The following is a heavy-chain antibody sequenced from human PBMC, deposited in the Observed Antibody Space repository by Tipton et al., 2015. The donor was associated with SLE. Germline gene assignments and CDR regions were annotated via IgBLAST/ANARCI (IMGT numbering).Heavy chain of an antibody. CDR3: SRHREYSGHDYHYFLAMDV. Sequence: TLSLTCSVSGGSITSSPYYWGWIRQPPGKGLEWIGSLDYSGSTYSNPSLKSRISISVDRSKNQFSLNLSSVTAADTAVYYCSRHREYSGHDYHYFLAMDVWGHGTTVTVS. CDR1: GGSITSSPYY. D-gene: IGHD5-12*01. J-gene: IGHJ6*02. CDR2: LDYSGST. V-gene: IGHV4-39*07.